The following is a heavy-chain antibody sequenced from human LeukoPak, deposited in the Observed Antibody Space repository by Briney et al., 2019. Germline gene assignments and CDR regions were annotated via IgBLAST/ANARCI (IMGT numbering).Heavy chain of an antibody. D-gene: IGHD3-3*01. Sequence: ASVKVSCKASGYTFTGYYMHWVRQAPGQGLEWMGWINPNSGGTNYAQKFQGRVTMTRDTSISTAYMELSRLRSDDTAVYYCAKDFWSDFIHWFDPWGQGTLVTVSS. CDR2: INPNSGGT. J-gene: IGHJ5*02. V-gene: IGHV1-2*02. CDR3: AKDFWSDFIHWFDP. CDR1: GYTFTGYY.